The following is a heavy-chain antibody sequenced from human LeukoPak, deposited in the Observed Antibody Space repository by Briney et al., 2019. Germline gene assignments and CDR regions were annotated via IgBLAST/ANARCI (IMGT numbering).Heavy chain of an antibody. J-gene: IGHJ5*02. CDR3: ARVRGHIFGLDS. D-gene: IGHD5-18*01. Sequence: PSETLSLTCTVSGGSISTYYWSWIRQPAGKGLEWIGHIYTTGATRYNPSLKSRVTMSVDTSRNQFSLKLDSMTAADTAVYYCARVRGHIFGLDSWGQGTLVTVSS. V-gene: IGHV4-4*07. CDR1: GGSISTYY. CDR2: IYTTGAT.